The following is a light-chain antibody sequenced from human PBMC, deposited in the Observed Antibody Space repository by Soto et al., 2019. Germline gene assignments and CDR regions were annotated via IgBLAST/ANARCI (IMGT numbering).Light chain of an antibody. CDR2: AAS. CDR3: QQSYNTPWT. CDR1: QSISIY. Sequence: DIQMTQSPSSLSASVGDRVTITCRASQSISIYLNWYQQKPGKAPQLLIYAASNLHSGVPSRFSGSGSGTDFTLTISSLQPEDFAAYFCQQSYNTPWTFCQGTKVEIK. V-gene: IGKV1-39*01. J-gene: IGKJ1*01.